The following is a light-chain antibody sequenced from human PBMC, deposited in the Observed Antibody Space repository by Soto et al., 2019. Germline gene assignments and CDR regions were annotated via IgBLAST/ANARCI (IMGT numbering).Light chain of an antibody. CDR3: MQSLQIPPS. V-gene: IGKV2-28*01. CDR2: FGS. CDR1: QSLLHSNGYNY. Sequence: IVMTQSPLSLPVTPGEPASISCRSSQSLLHSNGYNYLDWYLQQPGQSPQLLIYFGSSRASGVPDRFTASGSGKDFTLRISRVEAEDVGLYFCMQSLQIPPSFGQGTKLEIK. J-gene: IGKJ2*01.